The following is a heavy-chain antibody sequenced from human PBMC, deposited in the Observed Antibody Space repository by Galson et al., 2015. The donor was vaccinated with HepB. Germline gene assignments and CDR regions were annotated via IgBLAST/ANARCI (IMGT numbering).Heavy chain of an antibody. CDR2: ISYDGSNK. V-gene: IGHV3-30-3*01. J-gene: IGHJ6*02. CDR3: ARGGSTTVTTWRRYYYYGMDV. CDR1: GFTFSSYA. Sequence: SLRLSCAASGFTFSSYAMHWVRQAPGKGLGWVAVISYDGSNKYYADSVKGRFTISRDNSKNTLYLQMNSLRAEDTAVYYCARGGSTTVTTWRRYYYYGMDVWGQGTTVTVSS. D-gene: IGHD4-11*01.